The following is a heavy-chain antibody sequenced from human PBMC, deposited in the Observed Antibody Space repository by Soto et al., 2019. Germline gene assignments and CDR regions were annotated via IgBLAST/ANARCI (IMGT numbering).Heavy chain of an antibody. Sequence: SETLSLTCTVSGGSISSGGYYWSWIRQHPGKGLEWIGYIYYSGSTYYNPSLKSRVTISVDTSKNQFSLKLSSVTAADTAVYYCARYYSSSWTGPPEWFDPWGQGTLVTVSS. CDR3: ARYYSSSWTGPPEWFDP. V-gene: IGHV4-31*03. J-gene: IGHJ5*02. CDR2: IYYSGST. D-gene: IGHD6-13*01. CDR1: GGSISSGGYY.